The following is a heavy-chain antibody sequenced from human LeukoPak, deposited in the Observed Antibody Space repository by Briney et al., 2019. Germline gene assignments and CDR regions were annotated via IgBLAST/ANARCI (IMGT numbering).Heavy chain of an antibody. CDR1: GFSLSTSGVG. J-gene: IGHJ3*02. V-gene: IGHV2-5*02. CDR3: ALLTTVVTLADAFDI. Sequence: SGPTLVKLTQTLTLTCTFSGFSLSTSGVGVGWIRQPPGKALEWLALIYWDDDKRYSPSLKSRLTITKDTSKNQVVLTMTNMDPVDTATYYCALLTTVVTLADAFDIWGQGTMVTVSS. D-gene: IGHD4-23*01. CDR2: IYWDDDK.